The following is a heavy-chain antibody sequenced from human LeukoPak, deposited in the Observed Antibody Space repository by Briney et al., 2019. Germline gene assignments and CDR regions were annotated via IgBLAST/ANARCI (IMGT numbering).Heavy chain of an antibody. CDR3: AKDMTTVTKILDY. CDR1: GFTFSSYV. CDR2: ISGSGGGT. V-gene: IGHV3-23*01. J-gene: IGHJ4*02. Sequence: GGSLRLSCAASGFTFSSYVMSWVRQAPGKGLEWVSVISGSGGGTNYADSVKGRFTISRDNSKNTLYLQMNSLRVEDTAVYYCAKDMTTVTKILDYWGQGTLVTVSS. D-gene: IGHD4-17*01.